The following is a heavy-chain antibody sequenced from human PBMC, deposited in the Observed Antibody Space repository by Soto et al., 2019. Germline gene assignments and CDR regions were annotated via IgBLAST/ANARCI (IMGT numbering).Heavy chain of an antibody. CDR2: IYYSGRT. D-gene: IGHD2-15*01. J-gene: IGHJ4*02. V-gene: IGHV4-39*01. CDR3: AQSYSGKYCSGGSCYWDY. CDR1: GGSISSSSYS. Sequence: SETLSLTCTVSGGSISSSSYSWGWIRQPPGKGLEWIGTIYYSGRTHYNESLKSRVTISVDTSKNQFSLKLSSVAAADTAVYFCAQSYSGKYCSGGSCYWDYWGPGTLVTVSS.